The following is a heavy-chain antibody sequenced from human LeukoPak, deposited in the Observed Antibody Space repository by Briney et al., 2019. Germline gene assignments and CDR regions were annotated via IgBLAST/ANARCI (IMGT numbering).Heavy chain of an antibody. CDR3: AGYCNDGTCFSKALDY. J-gene: IGHJ4*02. Sequence: SETLSLTCTVSGGSINNYYWSWIRRPPGGGLEWIGYVYYNGLTRYNPSLNSRVTISVDTSKNQFSLKVNSVTAADTAIYYCAGYCNDGTCFSKALDYWGQGTLATVSS. CDR2: VYYNGLT. V-gene: IGHV4-59*08. D-gene: IGHD2-15*01. CDR1: GGSINNYY.